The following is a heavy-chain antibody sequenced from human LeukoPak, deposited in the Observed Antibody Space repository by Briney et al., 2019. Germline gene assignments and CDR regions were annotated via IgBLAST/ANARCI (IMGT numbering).Heavy chain of an antibody. J-gene: IGHJ6*02. D-gene: IGHD5-12*01. CDR1: GGSFSGYC. CDR3: ARGLVHGYAAAFYYYYYGMDV. CDR2: INHSGST. V-gene: IGHV4-34*01. Sequence: SETLSLTCAVYGGSFSGYCWSWIRQPPGKGLEWIREINHSGSTNYNPSLKSRVTILVDTSKNQFSLKLSSVTAADTAVYYCARGLVHGYAAAFYYYYYGMDVWGQGTTVTVSS.